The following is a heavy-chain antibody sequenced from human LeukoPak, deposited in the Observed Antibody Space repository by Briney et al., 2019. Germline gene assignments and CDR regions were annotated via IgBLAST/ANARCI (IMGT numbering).Heavy chain of an antibody. J-gene: IGHJ4*02. CDR2: IYYSGST. D-gene: IGHD5-18*01. CDR3: ARVWGGYSYYFDY. V-gene: IGHV4-59*08. CDR1: GGSISSYY. Sequence: SETLSLTCTVSGGSISSYYWSWIRQPPGKGLEWIGYIYYSGSTNYNPSLKSRVTISVDTSKNQFSLELSSVTAADTAVYYCARVWGGYSYYFDYWGQGTLVTVSS.